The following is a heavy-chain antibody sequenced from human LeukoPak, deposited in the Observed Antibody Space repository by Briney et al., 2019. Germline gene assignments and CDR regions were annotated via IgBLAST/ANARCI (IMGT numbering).Heavy chain of an antibody. V-gene: IGHV3-74*01. CDR2: INYDGIST. CDR3: ARPWVWEYGLDP. CDR1: GFTFSSSW. Sequence: GGTLRLSCAASGFTFSSSWMHWVRHAPGKGLVWVSRINYDGISTSYADSVKGRFTISRDNAKNTLYLQMNSLRAEDTAVYYCARPWVWEYGLDPWGQGTLVTVSS. J-gene: IGHJ5*02. D-gene: IGHD1-26*01.